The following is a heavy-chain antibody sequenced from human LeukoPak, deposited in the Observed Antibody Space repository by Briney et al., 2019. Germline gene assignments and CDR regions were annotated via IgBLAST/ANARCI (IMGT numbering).Heavy chain of an antibody. J-gene: IGHJ3*02. D-gene: IGHD3-16*02. CDR1: GGSFSGYY. Sequence: SETLSLTCAVYGGSFSGYYWSWIRQPPGKGLEWIGEINHSGSTNYNPSLKSRVTISVDTSKNQFSLKLSSVTAADTAVYYCARGVGRRFYDYVWGSYRDKWDAFDIWGQGTMVTVSS. CDR2: INHSGST. CDR3: ARGVGRRFYDYVWGSYRDKWDAFDI. V-gene: IGHV4-34*01.